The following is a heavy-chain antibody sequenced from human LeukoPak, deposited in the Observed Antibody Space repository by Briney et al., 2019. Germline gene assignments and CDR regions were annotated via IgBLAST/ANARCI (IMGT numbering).Heavy chain of an antibody. CDR3: ARDPHGGGLGDGFDI. Sequence: SDTLSLTCTLSGGSITSGDYYWTWIRQPPGKGLEWFGFIYYTGSTYYNPSLNSRVTISVETSKNQFSLKLGSVTAADTGVYHCARDPHGGGLGDGFDIWGQGKMVTVSS. CDR2: IYYTGST. CDR1: GGSITSGDYY. D-gene: IGHD3-16*01. J-gene: IGHJ3*02. V-gene: IGHV4-30-4*02.